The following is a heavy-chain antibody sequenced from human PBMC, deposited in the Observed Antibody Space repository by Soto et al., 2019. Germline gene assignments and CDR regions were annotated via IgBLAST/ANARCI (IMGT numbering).Heavy chain of an antibody. CDR3: ANWGKSGSDF. CDR2: ISSNGGST. CDR1: GFTFSSYA. V-gene: IGHV3-64*04. D-gene: IGHD1-26*01. J-gene: IGHJ4*02. Sequence: GGSLRLSCSVSGFTFSSYAMNWVRQAPGKGLEYVSSISSNGGSTYYPDSVKGRFTISRDNSKNTLYLQMDSLRAEDTAVYYCANWGKSGSDFWGQGTLVTVSS.